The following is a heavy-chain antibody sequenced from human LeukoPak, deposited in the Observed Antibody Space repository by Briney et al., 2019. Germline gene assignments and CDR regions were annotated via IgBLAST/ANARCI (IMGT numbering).Heavy chain of an antibody. D-gene: IGHD2-15*01. Sequence: SQTLSLTCTVSGGSISSGGYYWSWIRQPPGKGLEWIGYIYHSGSTYYNPSLKSRVTISVDRSKNQFSLKLSSVTAADTAVYYCASELLGYCSGGSCPRDYWGQGTLVTVSS. V-gene: IGHV4-30-2*01. CDR1: GGSISSGGYY. J-gene: IGHJ4*02. CDR2: IYHSGST. CDR3: ASELLGYCSGGSCPRDY.